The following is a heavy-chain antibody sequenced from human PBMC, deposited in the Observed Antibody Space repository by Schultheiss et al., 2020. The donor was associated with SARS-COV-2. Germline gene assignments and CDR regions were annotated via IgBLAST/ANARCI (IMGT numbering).Heavy chain of an antibody. CDR3: ARRGKGQPDY. D-gene: IGHD3-16*01. V-gene: IGHV4-61*08. J-gene: IGHJ4*02. Sequence: SETLSLTCTVSGGSISSGGYYWSWIRQHPGKGLEWIGYIYYSGSTNYNPSLKSRVTILVDTSKNQFSLKLSSVTAADTAVYYCARRGKGQPDYWGQGTLVTVSS. CDR1: GGSISSGGYY. CDR2: IYYSGST.